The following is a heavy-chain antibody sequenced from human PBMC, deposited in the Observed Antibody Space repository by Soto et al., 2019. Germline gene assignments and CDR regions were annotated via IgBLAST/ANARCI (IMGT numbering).Heavy chain of an antibody. CDR1: GGSISSGDYY. CDR2: IYYSGST. V-gene: IGHV4-30-4*01. Sequence: QVQLQESGPGLVKPSQTLSLTCTVSGGSISSGDYYWSWIRQPPGKGLEWIGYIYYSGSTYYNPSLTSRVTISVDTSKNQFSLKLSSVTAADTAVYYCARGRDDFWSGYYTDYWGQGTLVTVSS. D-gene: IGHD3-3*01. CDR3: ARGRDDFWSGYYTDY. J-gene: IGHJ4*02.